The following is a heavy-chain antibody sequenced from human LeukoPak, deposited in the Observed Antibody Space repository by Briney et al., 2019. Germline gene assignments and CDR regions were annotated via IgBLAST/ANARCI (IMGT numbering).Heavy chain of an antibody. CDR3: ARDFGSEGYFDY. CDR2: IYYSGST. Sequence: SETLSLTCTVSGGSISYYYWSWIRQPPGKGLEWTGYIYYSGSTNYNPSLKSRVTISVDTSKNQFSLRLSSVTAADTAVYYCARDFGSEGYFDYWGQGTLVTVSS. D-gene: IGHD2-15*01. J-gene: IGHJ4*02. V-gene: IGHV4-59*01. CDR1: GGSISYYY.